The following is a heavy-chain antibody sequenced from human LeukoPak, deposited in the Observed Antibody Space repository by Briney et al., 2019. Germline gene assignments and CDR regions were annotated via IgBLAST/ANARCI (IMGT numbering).Heavy chain of an antibody. CDR1: GFVFNSYA. D-gene: IGHD3-10*01. Sequence: GGSLRLSCTASGFVFNSYAIHWVRQAPGKGLEWVAFIRYDGSTKYYADSVKGRFTISRDNSKNILFLQMSSLRPEDSAVYYCARDKSYFGSGTYYYFDSWGQGTLVTVSS. V-gene: IGHV3-30*02. CDR3: ARDKSYFGSGTYYYFDS. CDR2: IRYDGSTK. J-gene: IGHJ4*02.